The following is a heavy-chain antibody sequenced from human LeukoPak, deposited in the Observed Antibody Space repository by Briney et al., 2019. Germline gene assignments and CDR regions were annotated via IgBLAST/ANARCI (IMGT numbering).Heavy chain of an antibody. D-gene: IGHD3-22*01. V-gene: IGHV3-21*01. CDR1: GFIFSTYA. Sequence: GGSLRLSCAASGFIFSTYAMSWVRQAPGKGLEWVSSISRSNIYKYYADSVKGRFTISRDNAKNSLYLQMNSLRAEDTAVYYCARVGVRINYYDSSGYIRSGFDYWGQGTLVTVSS. J-gene: IGHJ4*02. CDR2: ISRSNIYK. CDR3: ARVGVRINYYDSSGYIRSGFDY.